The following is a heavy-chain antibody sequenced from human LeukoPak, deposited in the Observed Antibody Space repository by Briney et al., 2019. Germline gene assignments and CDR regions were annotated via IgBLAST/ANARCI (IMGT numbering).Heavy chain of an antibody. CDR1: GFNFANAY. J-gene: IGHJ4*02. CDR2: ISGSGDST. D-gene: IGHD2-15*01. Sequence: GGSLRLSCAASGFNFANAYMSWVRQAPGKGLEWVSGISGSGDSTYYGDSVKGRFAISRDNSKNTLYLQMKSLRAEDTAVYLCARDPGYCSGGNCYPEGFLDYWGQGTLVTVSS. V-gene: IGHV3-23*01. CDR3: ARDPGYCSGGNCYPEGFLDY.